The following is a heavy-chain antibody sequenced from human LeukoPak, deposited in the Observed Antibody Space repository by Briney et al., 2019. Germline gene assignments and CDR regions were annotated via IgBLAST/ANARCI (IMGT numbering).Heavy chain of an antibody. CDR2: INSDGSST. J-gene: IGHJ3*02. V-gene: IGHV3-74*01. CDR3: AKDPPYYYDSSGYGGGAFDI. D-gene: IGHD3-22*01. Sequence: GGSLRLSCAASRFTFSTYWMHWVRQAPGKGLVWVSRINSDGSSTGYADSVKGRFTISRDNSKNTVYLQMNSLRAEDTAVYYCAKDPPYYYDSSGYGGGAFDIWGQGTMVTVSS. CDR1: RFTFSTYW.